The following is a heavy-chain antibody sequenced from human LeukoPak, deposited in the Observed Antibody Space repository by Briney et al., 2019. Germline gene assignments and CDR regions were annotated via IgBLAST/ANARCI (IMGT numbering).Heavy chain of an antibody. V-gene: IGHV3-21*01. Sequence: PGGSLRLSCSASGFTDSEFTFSNYNMNWVRQAPGKGLEWVSSITSASSYIHYADSVKGRFTISRDNAQNSLYLQMNSLRVEDTAVYSCVTFDYGDSKWGQGTLVTVSS. D-gene: IGHD4-17*01. J-gene: IGHJ4*02. CDR1: GFTDSEFTFSNYN. CDR3: VTFDYGDSK. CDR2: ITSASSYI.